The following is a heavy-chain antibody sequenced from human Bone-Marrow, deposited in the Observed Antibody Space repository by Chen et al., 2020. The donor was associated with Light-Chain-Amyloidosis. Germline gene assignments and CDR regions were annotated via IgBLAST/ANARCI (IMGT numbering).Heavy chain of an antibody. CDR3: SREFTGYDDY. Sequence: ASGGGLVRPGGSLRLPCAAPGFTFRTSSLPWVRQAPGKGLFCVSRINPDGTGVDYADAVRGRFTISRDDAKSTVYLQMNSLRAEDTAVYYCSREFTGYDDYWCQGTLVTVSS. CDR2: INPDGTGV. CDR1: GFTFRTSS. J-gene: IGHJ4*02. D-gene: IGHD5-12*01. V-gene: IGHV3-74*01.